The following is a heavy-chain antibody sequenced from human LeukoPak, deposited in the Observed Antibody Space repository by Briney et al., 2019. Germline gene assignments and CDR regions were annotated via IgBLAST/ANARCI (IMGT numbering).Heavy chain of an antibody. V-gene: IGHV3-23*01. Sequence: GGSLRLSCAASGFTFSTFGMTWVRQAPATGLEWVSSISNSGSVTTYADSVRGRFTISRDNSKNTLYLQMHGLRAEDMAVYYCATRISTTHGLDYWGQGTLVTVSS. CDR3: ATRISTTHGLDY. D-gene: IGHD1-1*01. J-gene: IGHJ4*02. CDR2: ISNSGSVT. CDR1: GFTFSTFG.